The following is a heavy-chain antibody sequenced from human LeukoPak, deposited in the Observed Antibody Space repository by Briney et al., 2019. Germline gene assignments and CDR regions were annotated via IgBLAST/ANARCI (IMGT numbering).Heavy chain of an antibody. D-gene: IGHD3-22*01. CDR1: GGSFSGYY. Sequence: SETLSLTCAVYGGSFSGYYWSWIRQPPGKGLEWIGYIYYSGSTNYNPSLKSRVTISVDTPKNQFSLKLSSVTAADTAVYYCARRFGYYDSSGYSDYYYGMDVRGQGTTVTVSS. J-gene: IGHJ6*02. V-gene: IGHV4-59*01. CDR2: IYYSGST. CDR3: ARRFGYYDSSGYSDYYYGMDV.